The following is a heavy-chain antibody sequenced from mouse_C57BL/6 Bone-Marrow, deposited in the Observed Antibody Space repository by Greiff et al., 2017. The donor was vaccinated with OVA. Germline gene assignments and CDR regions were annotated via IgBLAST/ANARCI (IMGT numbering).Heavy chain of an antibody. CDR3: ARWGYYYGSSYSDY. V-gene: IGHV1-75*01. CDR1: GYTFTDYY. Sequence: QVQLKQSGPELVKPGASVKISCKASGYTFTDYYINWVKQRPGQGLEWIGWIFPGSGSTYYNEKFKGKATLTVDKSSSTAYMLLSSLTSEDSAVYFCARWGYYYGSSYSDYWGQGTTLTVSS. CDR2: IFPGSGST. J-gene: IGHJ2*01. D-gene: IGHD1-1*01.